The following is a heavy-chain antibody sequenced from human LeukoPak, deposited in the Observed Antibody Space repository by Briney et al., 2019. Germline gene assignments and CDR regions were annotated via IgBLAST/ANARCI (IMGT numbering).Heavy chain of an antibody. CDR1: GFTVSSNY. D-gene: IGHD6-13*01. Sequence: GGSLRLSCAASGFTVSSNYMSWVRQAPGKGLEWVSVIYSGGSTYYADSVKGRFTISRDNSKNTLYLQMNSLRAEDTAVYYCASSSSWQNGVWYFDLWGRGTLVTVSS. V-gene: IGHV3-53*01. J-gene: IGHJ2*01. CDR3: ASSSSWQNGVWYFDL. CDR2: IYSGGST.